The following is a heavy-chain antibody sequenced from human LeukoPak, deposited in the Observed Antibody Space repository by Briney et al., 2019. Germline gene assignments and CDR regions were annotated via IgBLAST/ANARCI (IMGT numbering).Heavy chain of an antibody. CDR1: GFTFSSYS. CDR2: ISSSSSYI. CDR3: ARDFKSHVGPEDY. D-gene: IGHD3-10*02. J-gene: IGHJ4*02. V-gene: IGHV3-21*01. Sequence: GGSLRLSCAASGFTFSSYSMNWVRQAPGKGLEWVSSISSSSSYIYYADSVKGRFTISRDNAKNSLYLQMNSLRAEDTAVYYCARDFKSHVGPEDYWGQGTLVTVSS.